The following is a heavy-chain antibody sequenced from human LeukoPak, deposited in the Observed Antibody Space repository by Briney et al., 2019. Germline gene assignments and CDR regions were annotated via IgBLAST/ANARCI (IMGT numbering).Heavy chain of an antibody. CDR1: GYSFTNSW. V-gene: IGHV5-51*01. Sequence: GESLKISCKGSGYSFTNSWIGWVRQMPGKGLEWMGIIYPVDSDTRYSPSFQGQVTISADKSINTAYLQWSSLKASDTAMYYCAGRPVGSTWSVGYWGQGTLVTVSS. J-gene: IGHJ4*02. CDR3: AGRPVGSTWSVGY. D-gene: IGHD1-26*01. CDR2: IYPVDSDT.